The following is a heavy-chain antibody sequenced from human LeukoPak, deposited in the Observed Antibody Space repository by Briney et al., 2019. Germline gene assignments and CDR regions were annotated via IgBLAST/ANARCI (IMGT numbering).Heavy chain of an antibody. CDR1: GYSISRGYS. Sequence: SDTLSLTCAVSGYSISRGYSWGSIRPPTGKGLEWIGSIYHSGRTYYTQSLKSRGTISVDTSKNQFSLKLSSVTATDTAVYYCARDPLGGRGSSFYYWGQGTLVTASS. D-gene: IGHD3-16*01. V-gene: IGHV4-38-2*02. J-gene: IGHJ4*02. CDR2: IYHSGRT. CDR3: ARDPLGGRGSSFYY.